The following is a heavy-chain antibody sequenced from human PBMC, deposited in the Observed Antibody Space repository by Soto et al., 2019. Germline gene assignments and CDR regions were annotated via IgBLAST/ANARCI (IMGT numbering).Heavy chain of an antibody. CDR2: IYATGST. V-gene: IGHV4-30-4*01. D-gene: IGHD2-2*01. J-gene: IGHJ5*02. CDR3: ARLTFCSSTSCSPYNWFDT. CDR1: NASITSGDYY. Sequence: PSETLSLTCTVSNASITSGDYYWGWIRQPPGKGLEWIGYIYATGSTYYNPSLKSRLTISIDTSKNQFSLELNSVTTADTAVYYCARLTFCSSTSCSPYNWFDTWGQGTLVTVSS.